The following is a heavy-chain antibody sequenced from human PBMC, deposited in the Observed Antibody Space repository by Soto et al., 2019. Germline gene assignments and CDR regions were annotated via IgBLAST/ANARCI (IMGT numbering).Heavy chain of an antibody. CDR1: GLTISDRKY. CDR3: ARVAYGNGWIFDH. J-gene: IGHJ4*01. D-gene: IGHD6-19*01. CDR2: IKQDGSEK. Sequence: SLRLSCAVSGLTISDRKYITWVRQAPGKGLEWVANIKQDGSEKYYVDSVKGRFTLSRDNAQNSLQLQMNSLRAEGTAIYFCARVAYGNGWIFDHWGQGTLVTV. V-gene: IGHV3-7*01.